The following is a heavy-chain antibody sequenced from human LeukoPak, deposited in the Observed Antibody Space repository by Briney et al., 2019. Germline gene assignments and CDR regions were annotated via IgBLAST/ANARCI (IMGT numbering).Heavy chain of an antibody. CDR3: ARQGLLWFGELFVEYYFDY. D-gene: IGHD3-10*01. CDR2: ISAYNGNT. CDR1: GYTFTSCG. V-gene: IGHV1-18*01. Sequence: ASVKVSCKASGYTFTSCGISWVRQAPGHGLEWMGWISAYNGNTNYAQKLQGRVTMTMTTDTSTSTAYMELRSLRSDDTAVYYCARQGLLWFGELFVEYYFDYWGQGTLVTVSS. J-gene: IGHJ4*02.